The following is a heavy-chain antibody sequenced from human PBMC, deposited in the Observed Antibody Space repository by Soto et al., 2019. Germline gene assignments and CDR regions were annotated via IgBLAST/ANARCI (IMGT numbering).Heavy chain of an antibody. D-gene: IGHD3-3*01. CDR1: GGSISTYDYS. CDR2: IYQTGRT. Sequence: LQLQESGSGRVQPSQTLSLTCTASGGSISTYDYSWSWIRQPPGGGLEWIGSIYQTGRTYVIPSLKSRVTLSLDKSKNQLSLNLTAVTAADTALYYCAREMTIFGVAPGGGLDVWGQGITVTVSS. CDR3: AREMTIFGVAPGGGLDV. V-gene: IGHV4-30-2*01. J-gene: IGHJ6*02.